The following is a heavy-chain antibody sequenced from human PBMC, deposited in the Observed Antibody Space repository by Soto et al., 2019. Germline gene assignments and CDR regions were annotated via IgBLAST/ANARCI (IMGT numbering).Heavy chain of an antibody. Sequence: SGPTLVNHTQTLTLTCTFSGFSLSTSGVGVGWIRQPPGKALEWLALIYWDGDKRYSPSLKSRLTITKDTSKNQVVLTMTNMDPVDTATYYCAHFPAPLIAVAVWGQGILVTVSS. J-gene: IGHJ4*02. D-gene: IGHD6-19*01. CDR1: GFSLSTSGVG. V-gene: IGHV2-5*02. CDR2: IYWDGDK. CDR3: AHFPAPLIAVAV.